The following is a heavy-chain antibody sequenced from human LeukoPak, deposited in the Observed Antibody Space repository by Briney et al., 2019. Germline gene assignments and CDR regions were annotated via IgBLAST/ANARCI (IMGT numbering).Heavy chain of an antibody. CDR1: GGSISSYY. J-gene: IGHJ4*02. CDR3: ATAYYDFWSGYRYSFDY. D-gene: IGHD3-3*01. Sequence: PSETLSLTCTVSGGSISSYYWSWIRQPPGKGLEWIGYIYYSGSTNYNPSLKSRVTISVDTSKNQFSLKLSSVTAADTAVYYCATAYYDFWSGYRYSFDYWGQGTLVTVSS. V-gene: IGHV4-59*01. CDR2: IYYSGST.